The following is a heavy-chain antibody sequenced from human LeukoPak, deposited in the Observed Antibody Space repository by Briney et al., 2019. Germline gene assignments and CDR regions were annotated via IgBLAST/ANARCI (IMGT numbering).Heavy chain of an antibody. J-gene: IGHJ4*02. CDR1: GFTFSDYY. CDR3: AKGYYGSGSYGWFDY. V-gene: IGHV3-11*01. Sequence: GGSLRLSCAASGFTFSDYYMSWIRQAPGKGLEWVSYISSSGSTIYYAESVKGRFTISRDNSKNTLFLHMNSLRAGDTAVYSCAKGYYGSGSYGWFDYWGQGTLVTVSS. CDR2: ISSSGSTI. D-gene: IGHD3-10*01.